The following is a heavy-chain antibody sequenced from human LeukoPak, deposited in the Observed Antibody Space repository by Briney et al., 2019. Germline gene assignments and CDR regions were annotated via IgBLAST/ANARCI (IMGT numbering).Heavy chain of an antibody. J-gene: IGHJ5*02. CDR3: ASLTVVVATEWFDP. V-gene: IGHV3-7*01. Sequence: GGSLRLSCAASGFTFNNYWMSWVRQAPGKGLEWVAIIKQDGSEKYYVDSVKGRFTISRDNAKNSLYLQMNSLRAEDTAVYYCASLTVVVATEWFDPWGQGTLVTVSS. CDR2: IKQDGSEK. CDR1: GFTFNNYW. D-gene: IGHD2-15*01.